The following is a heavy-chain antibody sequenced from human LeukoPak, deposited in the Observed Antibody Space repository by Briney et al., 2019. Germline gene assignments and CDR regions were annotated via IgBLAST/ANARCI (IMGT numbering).Heavy chain of an antibody. CDR1: GYTLTAYD. Sequence: ASVKVSCKASGYTLTAYDMHWVRQAPGQGLEWMGIINASGGSTTYAQKFQGRVTMTRDTSTRTVYMELSSLRTEDTAVYYCARAGGIYSDYWGRGTLVTVSS. CDR3: ARAGGIYSDY. D-gene: IGHD5-12*01. V-gene: IGHV1-46*01. J-gene: IGHJ4*02. CDR2: INASGGST.